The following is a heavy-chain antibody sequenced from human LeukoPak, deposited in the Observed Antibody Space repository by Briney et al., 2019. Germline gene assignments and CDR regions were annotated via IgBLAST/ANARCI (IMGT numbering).Heavy chain of an antibody. V-gene: IGHV3-23*01. CDR1: GFTFSSYG. CDR3: AKTDISSSWYLRTPLFDY. D-gene: IGHD6-13*01. CDR2: ISGSGGST. Sequence: GGTLRLSCAASGFTFSSYGMSWVRQAPGKGLESVSAISGSGGSTYYAGSVKGRFTISRDNSKNTLYLHMNSLRAEDTALYYCAKTDISSSWYLRTPLFDYWGQGTLVTVSS. J-gene: IGHJ4*02.